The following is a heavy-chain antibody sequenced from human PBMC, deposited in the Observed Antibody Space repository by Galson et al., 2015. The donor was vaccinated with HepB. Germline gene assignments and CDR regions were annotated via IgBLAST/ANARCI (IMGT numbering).Heavy chain of an antibody. Sequence: SLRLSCAASGFTFSTYNMIWVRQAPGKGLEWVSSISSGNDYLYYADSVKGRFTVSRDISKNTLYLQMNSLRAEDTAVYYCAKALNYWYFDLWGRGTLVTVSS. CDR2: ISSGNDYL. V-gene: IGHV3-21*04. CDR3: AKALNYWYFDL. CDR1: GFTFSTYN. J-gene: IGHJ2*01.